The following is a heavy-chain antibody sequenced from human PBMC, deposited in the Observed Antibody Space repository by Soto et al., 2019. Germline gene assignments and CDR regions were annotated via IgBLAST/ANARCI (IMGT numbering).Heavy chain of an antibody. V-gene: IGHV4-34*01. D-gene: IGHD3-10*01. CDR3: ARDLSFNLRGSGSYYPLYHIEFQEIYYYYGMDV. CDR1: GGSFSGYY. Sequence: PSETLSLTCAVYGGSFSGYYWIWIRQPPGKGLEWIGEINHSGSTNYNPSLKSRVTISVDTSKNQFSLQLNSVTPEDTAVYYCARDLSFNLRGSGSYYPLYHIEFQEIYYYYGMDVWGQGTTVTVSS. J-gene: IGHJ6*02. CDR2: INHSGST.